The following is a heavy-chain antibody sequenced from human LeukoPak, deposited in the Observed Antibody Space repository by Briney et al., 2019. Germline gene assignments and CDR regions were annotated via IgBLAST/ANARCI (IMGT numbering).Heavy chain of an antibody. CDR3: ARDMGNSYYYYYYMDV. CDR2: ISSSGSTI. CDR1: GFTFSDYY. J-gene: IGHJ6*03. D-gene: IGHD7-27*01. Sequence: GGSLRLSCAASGFTFSDYYMSWIRQAPGKGLEWVSYISSSGSTIYYADSVKGRFTISRDNAKNSLYLQMNSLRAEDTAVYYCARDMGNSYYYYYYMDVWGKGTTVTVSS. V-gene: IGHV3-11*04.